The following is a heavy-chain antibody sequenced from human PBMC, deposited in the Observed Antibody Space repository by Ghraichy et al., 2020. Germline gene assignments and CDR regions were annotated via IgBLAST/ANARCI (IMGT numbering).Heavy chain of an antibody. CDR2: IKSKTDGGTT. CDR3: TTGEGQQLTKSYYYYMDV. J-gene: IGHJ6*03. D-gene: IGHD6-13*01. Sequence: GGSLRLSCAASGFTFSNAWMSWVRQAPGKGLEWVGRIKSKTDGGTTDYAAPVKGRFTISRDDSKNTLYLQMNSLKTEDTAVYYCTTGEGQQLTKSYYYYMDVWGKGTTVTVSS. V-gene: IGHV3-15*01. CDR1: GFTFSNAW.